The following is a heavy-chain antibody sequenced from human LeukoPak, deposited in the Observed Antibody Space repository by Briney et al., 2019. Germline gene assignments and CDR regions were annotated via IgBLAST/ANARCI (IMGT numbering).Heavy chain of an antibody. CDR3: AREGRGIVVVPAAMGAFDI. V-gene: IGHV4-59*01. Sequence: SETLSLTCTVSGGSISSYYWSWIRQPPGKGLEWIGYIYYSGSTNYNPSLKSRVTISVDTSKNQFSLKLSSVTAADTAVYHCAREGRGIVVVPAAMGAFDIWGQGTMVTVSS. CDR1: GGSISSYY. CDR2: IYYSGST. J-gene: IGHJ3*02. D-gene: IGHD2-2*01.